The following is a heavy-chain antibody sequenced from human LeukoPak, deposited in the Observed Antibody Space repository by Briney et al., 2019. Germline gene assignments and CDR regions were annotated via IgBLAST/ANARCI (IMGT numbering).Heavy chain of an antibody. CDR3: ARVDGYQLLQ. J-gene: IGHJ4*02. CDR2: IYYSGST. CDR1: GGSISSYY. D-gene: IGHD2-2*01. V-gene: IGHV4-59*01. Sequence: PSETLSLTCTVSGGSISSYYWSWIRQPPGKGLEWIGYIYYSGSTNYNPSLKSRVTISVDTSKNQFSLKLSSVTAADMAVYYCARVDGYQLLQWGQGTLVTVSS.